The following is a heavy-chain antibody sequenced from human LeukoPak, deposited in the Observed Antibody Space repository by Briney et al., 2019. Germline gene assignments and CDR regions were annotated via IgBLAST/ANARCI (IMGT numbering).Heavy chain of an antibody. J-gene: IGHJ4*02. Sequence: ASVKVSCKASGYTFTGYYMHWVRQAPGQGLEWMGWINPNSGGTNYAQTFQGRVTMTRDTSISTAYMELSRLRFDDPAVYYCARDLTFGRMPTISDYWGQGTLLTLSS. CDR2: INPNSGGT. V-gene: IGHV1-2*02. D-gene: IGHD2/OR15-2a*01. CDR3: ARDLTFGRMPTISDY. CDR1: GYTFTGYY.